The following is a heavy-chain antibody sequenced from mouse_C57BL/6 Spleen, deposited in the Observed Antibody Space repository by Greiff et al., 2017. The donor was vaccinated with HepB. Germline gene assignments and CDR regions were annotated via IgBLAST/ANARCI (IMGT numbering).Heavy chain of an antibody. J-gene: IGHJ3*01. Sequence: QVQLQQSGPELVKPGASVKISCKASGYAFSSSWMNWVKQRPGKGLEWIGRIYPGDGDTNYNGKFKGKATLTADKSSSTAYMQLSSLTSEDSAVYFCADDGYYGGFAYWGQGTLVTVSA. CDR1: GYAFSSSW. V-gene: IGHV1-82*01. CDR2: IYPGDGDT. CDR3: ADDGYYGGFAY. D-gene: IGHD2-3*01.